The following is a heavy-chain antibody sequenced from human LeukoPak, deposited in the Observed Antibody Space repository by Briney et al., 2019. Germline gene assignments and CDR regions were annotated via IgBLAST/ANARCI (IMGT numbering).Heavy chain of an antibody. V-gene: IGHV4-31*03. CDR2: IYHSGST. D-gene: IGHD3-22*01. Sequence: SETLSLTCTVSGGSIRSTNYYWSWIRQDPAEGLEWIGYIYHSGSTYYNPALKSRVTISLDTSKNQFSLKLRSVTAADTAVYYCTRANYYDSTGYLPVVYPSDYWGQGTLVTVSS. CDR3: TRANYYDSTGYLPVVYPSDY. J-gene: IGHJ4*02. CDR1: GGSIRSTNYY.